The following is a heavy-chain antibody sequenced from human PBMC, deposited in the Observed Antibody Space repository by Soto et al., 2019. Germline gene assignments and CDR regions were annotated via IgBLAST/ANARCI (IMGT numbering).Heavy chain of an antibody. CDR1: GGSISSYY. D-gene: IGHD4-17*01. J-gene: IGHJ4*02. CDR2: IYYSGST. Sequence: QVQLQESGPGLVKPSETLSLTCTVSGGSISSYYWSWIRQPPGKGLEWIGYIYYSGSTNYNPSLKSRVTISVDTSKNQFSLKQSSVTAADTAVYYCARRYGVYFDYWGQGTLVTVSS. CDR3: ARRYGVYFDY. V-gene: IGHV4-59*08.